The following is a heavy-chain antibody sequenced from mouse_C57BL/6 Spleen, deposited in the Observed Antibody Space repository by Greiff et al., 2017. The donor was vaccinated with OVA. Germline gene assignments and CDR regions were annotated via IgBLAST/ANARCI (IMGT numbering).Heavy chain of an antibody. V-gene: IGHV1-82*01. CDR1: GYAFSSSW. Sequence: QVHVKQSGPELVKPGASVKISCKASGYAFSSSWMNWVKQRPGQGLEWIGRIYPGDGDTNYNGKFKGKATLTADKSSSTAYMQLSSLTSEDSAVYFCARMNDGYGYAMDYWGQGTSVTVSS. D-gene: IGHD2-3*01. CDR3: ARMNDGYGYAMDY. CDR2: IYPGDGDT. J-gene: IGHJ4*01.